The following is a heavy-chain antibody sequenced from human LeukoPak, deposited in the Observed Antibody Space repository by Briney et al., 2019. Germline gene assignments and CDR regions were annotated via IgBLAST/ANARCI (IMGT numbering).Heavy chain of an antibody. CDR3: ARAEVVVVPAAIYYYYYMDV. D-gene: IGHD2-2*01. Sequence: PSETLSLTCAVYGESFSGYYWSWIRQPPGKGLEWIGEINHSGSTNYNPSLKSRVTISVDTSKNQFSLKLSSVTAADTAVYYCARAEVVVVPAAIYYYYYMDVWGKGTTVTVSS. CDR2: INHSGST. V-gene: IGHV4-34*01. J-gene: IGHJ6*03. CDR1: GESFSGYY.